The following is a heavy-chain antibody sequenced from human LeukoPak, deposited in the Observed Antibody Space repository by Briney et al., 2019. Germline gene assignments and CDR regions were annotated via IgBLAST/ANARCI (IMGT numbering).Heavy chain of an antibody. Sequence: ASVKVSCKASGYTFTNYYMHWVRQAPGQGLEWMGVIDPNGGGASYPQKVQGRVTMTRDTSTSTVYMEMRSLRPEDTAVYYCAAWGSSSSPLPGMDVWGQGTTVTVSS. V-gene: IGHV1-46*01. D-gene: IGHD6-13*01. CDR1: GYTFTNYY. J-gene: IGHJ6*02. CDR2: IDPNGGGA. CDR3: AAWGSSSSPLPGMDV.